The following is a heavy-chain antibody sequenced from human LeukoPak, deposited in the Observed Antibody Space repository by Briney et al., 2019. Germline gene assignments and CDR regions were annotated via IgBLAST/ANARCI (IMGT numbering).Heavy chain of an antibody. Sequence: GASVKVSCKASGYTFTSYGISWVRQAPGQGLEWMGWISAYNGNTNYAQKLQGRVTMTTDTSTSTAYMELRSLRSDDTAVYYCAGDRSSSWYVPEYFQHWGQGTLVTVSS. CDR3: AGDRSSSWYVPEYFQH. CDR1: GYTFTSYG. V-gene: IGHV1-18*01. J-gene: IGHJ1*01. CDR2: ISAYNGNT. D-gene: IGHD6-13*01.